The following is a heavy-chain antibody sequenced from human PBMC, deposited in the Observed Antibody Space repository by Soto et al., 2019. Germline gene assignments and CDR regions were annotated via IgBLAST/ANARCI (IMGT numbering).Heavy chain of an antibody. CDR3: AKPTNDFWRIYGMDV. Sequence: PGGSLRLSCAASGFTFSSYGMHWVRQAPGKGLVWVAVISYDGSNKYYADSVKGRFTISRDNSKNTLYLQMNSLRAEDTAVYYCAKPTNDFWRIYGMDVWGQGTTVTVSS. D-gene: IGHD3-3*01. CDR1: GFTFSSYG. CDR2: ISYDGSNK. J-gene: IGHJ6*02. V-gene: IGHV3-30*18.